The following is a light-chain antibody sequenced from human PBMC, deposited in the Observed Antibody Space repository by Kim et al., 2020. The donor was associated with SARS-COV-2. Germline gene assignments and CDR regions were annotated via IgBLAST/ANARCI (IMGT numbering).Light chain of an antibody. CDR3: CSYAGSYAWV. V-gene: IGLV2-11*01. J-gene: IGLJ3*02. CDR2: DVS. Sequence: GQSVTISCTGTSSDVGGYNYVSWYQQHPGKAPKLMIYDVSKRPSGVPDRFSGSKSGNAASLTISGLQAEDEADYYCCSYAGSYAWVFGGGTKLTVL. CDR1: SSDVGGYNY.